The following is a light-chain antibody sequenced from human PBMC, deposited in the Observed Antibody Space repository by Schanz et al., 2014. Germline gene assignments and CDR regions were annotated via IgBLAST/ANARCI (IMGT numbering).Light chain of an antibody. V-gene: IGKV3-20*01. CDR3: QKYGSSPRT. CDR2: GVS. Sequence: EFVLTQSPGTLSLSPGERATLSCRASQSVTSGLLAWYQQKPGQAPRLLMSGVSSRATGIPDRFSGSGSGTDFTLTISRLEPEDFAVYYCQKYGSSPRTFGQGTKVEIK. J-gene: IGKJ1*01. CDR1: QSVTSGL.